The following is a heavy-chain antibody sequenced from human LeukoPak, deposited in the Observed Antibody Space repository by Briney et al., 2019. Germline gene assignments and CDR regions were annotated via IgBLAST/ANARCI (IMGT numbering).Heavy chain of an antibody. Sequence: LETLSLTCAVYGGSFSGYYWSWIRQPPGKGLEWIGEINHSGGTNYNPSLKSRVTISVDTSKNQFSLKLSSVTAADTAVYYCARETTVGYFDDWGQGTLVTVSS. CDR1: GGSFSGYY. V-gene: IGHV4-34*01. D-gene: IGHD4-23*01. J-gene: IGHJ4*02. CDR3: ARETTVGYFDD. CDR2: INHSGGT.